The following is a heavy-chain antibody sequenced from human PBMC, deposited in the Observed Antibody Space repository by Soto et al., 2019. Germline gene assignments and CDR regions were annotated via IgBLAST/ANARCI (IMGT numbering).Heavy chain of an antibody. CDR3: AKDRGIAEAARLFDY. D-gene: IGHD6-13*01. CDR1: RFTFSSYA. V-gene: IGHV3-23*01. CDR2: ISLSGDAT. Sequence: GGSLRLSCAASRFTFSSYAMSWVRQAPGKGLEWVSSISLSGDATYYADSVKGRFTISRDNSKNTLYLQMNSLRAEDTAVYYCAKDRGIAEAARLFDYWGQGTLVTVSS. J-gene: IGHJ4*02.